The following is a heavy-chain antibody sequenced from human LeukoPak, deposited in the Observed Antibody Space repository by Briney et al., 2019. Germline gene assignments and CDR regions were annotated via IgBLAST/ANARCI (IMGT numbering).Heavy chain of an antibody. CDR3: ANTPGQYNWNVSAEDGSEYYFDY. CDR1: GFALSNYP. D-gene: IGHD1-20*01. CDR2: IGEEKSGSWT. J-gene: IGHJ4*02. Sequence: PGGSLRLSCAASGFALSNYPMGWVRQAPVKGLEWLSAIGEEKSGSWTKSADSVKGRFTISRDNSENTLYLQMNSLRAEDTAVYYCANTPGQYNWNVSAEDGSEYYFDYWGQGTLVTVSS. V-gene: IGHV3-23*01.